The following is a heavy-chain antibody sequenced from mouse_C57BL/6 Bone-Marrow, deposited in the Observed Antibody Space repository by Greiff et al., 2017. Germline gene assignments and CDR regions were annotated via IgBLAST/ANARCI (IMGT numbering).Heavy chain of an antibody. J-gene: IGHJ2*01. D-gene: IGHD1-2*01. CDR3: TTVNTTGY. Sequence: VQLQQSVAELVRPGASVKLSCTASGFNFKNTYMHWVKQRPEQGLEWIGRIDPANGNTKYAPKFQGKATITADTSSNTAYLQLSSLTSEYTAVYYCTTVNTTGYWGQGTTLTVSS. CDR2: IDPANGNT. CDR1: GFNFKNTY. V-gene: IGHV14-3*01.